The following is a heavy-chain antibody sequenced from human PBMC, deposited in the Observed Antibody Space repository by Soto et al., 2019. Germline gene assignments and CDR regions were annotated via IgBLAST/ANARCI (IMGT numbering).Heavy chain of an antibody. CDR1: GFTFSRYS. V-gene: IGHV3-21*06. CDR2: ISSASNDK. J-gene: IGHJ4*02. Sequence: PGGSLRLSCTASGFTFSRYSMNWVRQAPGKGLEWVASISSASNDKTYADSVKGRFIISRDNAKNSLFLQMNDLRPEDTALYYCARVAYSGPGTLLTVSS. CDR3: ARVAY.